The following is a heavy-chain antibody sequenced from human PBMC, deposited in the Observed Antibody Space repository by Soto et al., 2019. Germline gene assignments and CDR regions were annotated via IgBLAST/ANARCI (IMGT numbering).Heavy chain of an antibody. CDR1: GYTFTSYA. Sequence: ASVKVSCKASGYTFTSYAMHWVRQAPGQRLEWMGWINAGNGNTKYSQKFQGRVTITRDTSASTAYMELSSLRSEDTAVYYCAREVITRGIWFDPWGQGTLVTVSS. CDR2: INAGNGNT. J-gene: IGHJ5*02. V-gene: IGHV1-3*01. D-gene: IGHD3-10*01. CDR3: AREVITRGIWFDP.